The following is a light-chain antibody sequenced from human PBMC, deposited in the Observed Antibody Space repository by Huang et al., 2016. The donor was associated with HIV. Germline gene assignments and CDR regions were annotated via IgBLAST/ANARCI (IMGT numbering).Light chain of an antibody. CDR2: VSS. J-gene: IGKJ2*01. CDR1: QDIGSH. V-gene: IGKV1-39*01. Sequence: DIQMTQSPSSLSASVGDSVTLTCRTSQDIGSHLNWYQQRPGRAPKLLIYVSSTLQSGIPSRFSGGGSGTDFTLTISNLQPEDFATYYCQHSYVSLGYTFGQGTKLEI. CDR3: QHSYVSLGYT.